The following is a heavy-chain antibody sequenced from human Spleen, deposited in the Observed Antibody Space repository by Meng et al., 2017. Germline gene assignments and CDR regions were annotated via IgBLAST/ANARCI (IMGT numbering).Heavy chain of an antibody. J-gene: IGHJ4*02. CDR2: IYYGKST. CDR3: ARKSPTYYYDSSGFR. Sequence: QWSGPGLMWPSWARSLTCTFPCCAVSFGNYSRGWIRQPPGKGLEWIGYIYYGKSTNYHPSLKSRGTISVDTSKNQFSLKLSAVTAADTAVYYCARKSPTYYYDSSGFRWGQGTLVTVSS. CDR1: CCAVSFGNYS. V-gene: IGHV4-61*01. D-gene: IGHD3-22*01.